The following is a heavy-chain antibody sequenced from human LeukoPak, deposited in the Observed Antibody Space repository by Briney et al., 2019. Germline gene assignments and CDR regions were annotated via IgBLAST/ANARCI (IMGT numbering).Heavy chain of an antibody. V-gene: IGHV4-59*12. CDR1: GGSISSYY. J-gene: IGHJ4*02. CDR2: IYYSGST. D-gene: IGHD2-2*01. CDR3: AREVGYEVLNFDY. Sequence: PSETLSLTCTVSGGSISSYYWSWIRQPPGKGLEWIGYIYYSGSTYYNPSLKSRVTISVDTSKNQFSLKLSSVTAADTAVYYCAREVGYEVLNFDYWGQGTLVTVSS.